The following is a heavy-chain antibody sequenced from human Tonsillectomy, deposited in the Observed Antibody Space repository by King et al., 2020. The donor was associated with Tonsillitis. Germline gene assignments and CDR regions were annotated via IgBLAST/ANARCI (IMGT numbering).Heavy chain of an antibody. V-gene: IGHV4-39*01. CDR1: GGSISSSSYY. CDR2: IYYSGST. CDR3: ARLRQVYSSGSFDY. J-gene: IGHJ4*02. D-gene: IGHD6-19*01. Sequence: LQLQESGPGLVKPSETLSLTCTVSGGSISSSSYYWGWIRQPPGQGLEWIGCIYYSGSTYYHQSLKSRVTISVDTSKNQFSLKLSSVTAADTAVYYCARLRQVYSSGSFDYWGQGTLVTVSS.